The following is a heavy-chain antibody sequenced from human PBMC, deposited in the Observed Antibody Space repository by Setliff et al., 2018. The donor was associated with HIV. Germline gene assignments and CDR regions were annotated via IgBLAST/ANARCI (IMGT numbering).Heavy chain of an antibody. CDR1: GFSIGHFCY. CDR3: ATPHREREDDAFDI. J-gene: IGHJ3*02. V-gene: IGHV4-38-2*02. D-gene: IGHD1-1*01. Sequence: SETLSLTCNVSGFSIGHFCYWGWVRQPPGKGLEWVGRMYPNGRTYYNPSVKSRVTISVDTSKNQFFLKLSSVTAADTAMYYCATPHREREDDAFDIWGQGTKVTVSS. CDR2: MYPNGRT.